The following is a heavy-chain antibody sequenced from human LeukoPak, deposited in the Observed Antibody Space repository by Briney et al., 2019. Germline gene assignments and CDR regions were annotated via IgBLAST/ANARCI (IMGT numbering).Heavy chain of an antibody. J-gene: IGHJ4*02. Sequence: SETLSLTCTVSGGSISSYYWSWIRQPPGKGLEWIGYIYYSGSTNYNPSLKSRVTISVDTSKNQFSLKLSSVTAADTAVYYCARERYYYDSSGAFDYWGQGTLVTVSP. V-gene: IGHV4-59*01. CDR3: ARERYYYDSSGAFDY. D-gene: IGHD3-22*01. CDR1: GGSISSYY. CDR2: IYYSGST.